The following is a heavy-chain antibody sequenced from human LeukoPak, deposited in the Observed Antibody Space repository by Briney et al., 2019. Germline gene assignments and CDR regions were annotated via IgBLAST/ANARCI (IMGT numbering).Heavy chain of an antibody. V-gene: IGHV4-34*01. CDR1: GGSFSGYY. Sequence: SETLSLTCAVYGGSFSGYYWRWIRQPPGKGLEWIGEINHSGSTNYNPSLKSRVTISVDTSKNQFSLKLSSVTAADTAVYYCARRGYSGYEGSFDYWGQGTLVTVSS. CDR3: ARRGYSGYEGSFDY. D-gene: IGHD5-12*01. CDR2: INHSGST. J-gene: IGHJ4*02.